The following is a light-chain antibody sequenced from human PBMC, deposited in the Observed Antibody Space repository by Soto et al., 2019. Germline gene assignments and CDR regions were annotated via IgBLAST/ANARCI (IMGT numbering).Light chain of an antibody. CDR3: CSYATNNTFI. CDR1: SSDVGSYNL. Sequence: QSALTQPASVSGSPGQSITISCTGASSDVGSYNLVSWYQQSPGKAPKLIIFEVNKRPSGVSNRFSGSKSDNTASLTITGLQSEDEADYYCCSYATNNTFIFGGGTKVTVL. V-gene: IGLV2-23*02. J-gene: IGLJ2*01. CDR2: EVN.